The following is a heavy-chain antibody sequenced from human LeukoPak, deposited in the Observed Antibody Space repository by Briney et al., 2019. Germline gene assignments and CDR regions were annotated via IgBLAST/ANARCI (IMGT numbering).Heavy chain of an antibody. Sequence: NPSETLSLTCAVYGGSFSGYYWSWIRQPPGKGLGWIGEINHSGSTNYNPSLKSRVTISVDTSKNQFSLKLSSVTAADTAVYYCARGRELERRRRRDAFDIWGQGTMVTVSS. D-gene: IGHD1-1*01. CDR3: ARGRELERRRRRDAFDI. V-gene: IGHV4-34*01. CDR1: GGSFSGYY. CDR2: INHSGST. J-gene: IGHJ3*02.